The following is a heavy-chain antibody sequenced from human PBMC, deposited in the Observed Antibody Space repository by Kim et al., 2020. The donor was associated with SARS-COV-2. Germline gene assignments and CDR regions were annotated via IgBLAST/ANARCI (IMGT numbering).Heavy chain of an antibody. Sequence: SETLSLTCTVSGGSISSSSYYWGWIRQPPGKGLEWIGSIYYSGSTYYNPSLKSRVTISVDTSKNQFSLKLSSVTAADTAVYYCARQAGELRVRVNWFDPWGQGTLVTVSS. CDR2: IYYSGST. CDR3: ARQAGELRVRVNWFDP. J-gene: IGHJ5*02. D-gene: IGHD6-19*01. V-gene: IGHV4-39*01. CDR1: GGSISSSSYY.